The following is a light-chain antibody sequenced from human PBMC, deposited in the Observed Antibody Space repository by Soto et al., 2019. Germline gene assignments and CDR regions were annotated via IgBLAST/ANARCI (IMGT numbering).Light chain of an antibody. CDR2: DDG. Sequence: SYELTQPPSVSVATGQTAMITCGGNNIEIKSVHWYQQKPGQAPVLVVYDDGDRTTGITERFSGSKSGNTATLTTSRVEAGDEADYYCQVWDTTNPVIFGGGTKLTVL. V-gene: IGLV3-21*02. J-gene: IGLJ2*01. CDR3: QVWDTTNPVI. CDR1: NIEIKS.